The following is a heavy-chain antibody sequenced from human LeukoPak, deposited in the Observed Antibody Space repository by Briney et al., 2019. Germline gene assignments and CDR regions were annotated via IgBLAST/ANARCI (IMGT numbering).Heavy chain of an antibody. CDR3: ARGRRYFDWLLPNPYYFDY. J-gene: IGHJ4*02. V-gene: IGHV4-34*01. CDR2: INHSGST. Sequence: SETLSLTCAVYGGSFSGYYWSWIRQPPGKGLEWIGEINHSGSTNYNPSLESRVTISVDTSKNQFSLKLSSVTAADTAVYYCARGRRYFDWLLPNPYYFDYWGQGTLVTVSS. CDR1: GGSFSGYY. D-gene: IGHD3-9*01.